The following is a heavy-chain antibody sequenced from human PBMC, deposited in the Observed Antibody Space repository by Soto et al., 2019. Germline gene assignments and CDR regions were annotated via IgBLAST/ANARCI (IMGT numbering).Heavy chain of an antibody. J-gene: IGHJ4*02. CDR1: GGSISTYY. V-gene: IGHV4-59*13. Sequence: SETLSLTCSVSGGSISTYYWSCIRQPPGKGLEWIGYMSYSGRTDYNFSPKSRVTISGDTSKNQFSLKLTSVTAADTAVYFCARVGATAEFDYWGLGTLVTVSS. CDR2: MSYSGRT. CDR3: ARVGATAEFDY. D-gene: IGHD1-26*01.